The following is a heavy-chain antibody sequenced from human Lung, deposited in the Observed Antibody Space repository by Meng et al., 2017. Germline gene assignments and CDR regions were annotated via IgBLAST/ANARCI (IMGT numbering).Heavy chain of an antibody. CDR3: ARGPTTMAHDFDY. J-gene: IGHJ4*02. D-gene: IGHD4-11*01. CDR2: INHSGST. CDR1: GGSFSDYY. V-gene: IGHV4-34*01. Sequence: QVPPQQWGAGLWKPSEPLSLTCVVSGGSFSDYYWSWIRQPPGKGLEWIGEINHSGSTNYNPSLESRATISVDTSQNNLSLKLSSVTAADSAVYYCARGPTTMAHDFDYWGQGTLVTVSS.